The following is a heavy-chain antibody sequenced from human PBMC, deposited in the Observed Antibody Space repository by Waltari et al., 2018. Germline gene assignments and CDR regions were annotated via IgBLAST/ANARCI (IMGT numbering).Heavy chain of an antibody. Sequence: QVQLVQSGAEVKKPGASVKVSCKASGYTFTSYDINWVRQVTGQGLEWMGWMNPSSGNTGYAQKFQGIVTMTRDTSISTAYMELSRLTSDDTAVYYCARTVVSTGWFDPWGQGTPVTVSS. CDR2: MNPSSGNT. J-gene: IGHJ5*02. CDR1: GYTFTSYD. CDR3: ARTVVSTGWFDP. V-gene: IGHV1-8*01. D-gene: IGHD3-22*01.